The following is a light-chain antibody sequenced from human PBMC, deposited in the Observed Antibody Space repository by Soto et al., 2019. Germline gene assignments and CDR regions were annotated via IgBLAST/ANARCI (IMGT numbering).Light chain of an antibody. CDR1: QSVSSSY. J-gene: IGKJ2*01. CDR3: QQYGSSPRYT. CDR2: GAS. V-gene: IGKV3-20*01. Sequence: EIVLTQSPGTLSLSPGERATLSCRASQSVSSSYLAWYQHKPGQAPRLLIYGASSRATGIPDRFSGSGSGTDFTLTISRQEPEDCAVYYCQQYGSSPRYTFGQGTKLEIK.